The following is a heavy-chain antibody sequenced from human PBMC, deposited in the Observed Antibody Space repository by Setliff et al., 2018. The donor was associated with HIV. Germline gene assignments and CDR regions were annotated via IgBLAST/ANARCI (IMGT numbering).Heavy chain of an antibody. CDR2: ISASSDTI. CDR3: AKDVLVGGTYRLVPDY. V-gene: IGHV3-48*03. Sequence: GGSLRLSCAASGFTFSGYEMNWVRQAPGKGPEWIAYISASSDTINYADSVEGRFTISRDNAMNSLYLQMNSLRAEDTAVYYCAKDVLVGGTYRLVPDYWGQGTLVTVSS. D-gene: IGHD3-9*01. CDR1: GFTFSGYE. J-gene: IGHJ4*02.